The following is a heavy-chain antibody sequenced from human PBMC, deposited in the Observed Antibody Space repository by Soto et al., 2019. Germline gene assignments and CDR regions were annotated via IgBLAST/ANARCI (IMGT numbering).Heavy chain of an antibody. J-gene: IGHJ6*02. CDR2: IIPIFGTA. CDR1: GGTFSSYA. CDR3: ARDRGGDNPYYYYGMEV. D-gene: IGHD3-10*01. Sequence: QVQLVQSGAEVKKPGSSVKVSCKASGGTFSSYAISWVRQAPGQGLEWMGGIIPIFGTANYAQKFQGRVTITADESTSTAYMELSSLRSEDTAVYYCARDRGGDNPYYYYGMEVWGQGTTVTVSS. V-gene: IGHV1-69*01.